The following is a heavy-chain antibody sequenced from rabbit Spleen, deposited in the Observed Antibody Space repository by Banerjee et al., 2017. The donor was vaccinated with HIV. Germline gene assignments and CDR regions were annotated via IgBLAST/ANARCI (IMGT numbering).Heavy chain of an antibody. CDR1: GFSLSNYA. V-gene: IGHV1S45*01. Sequence: QEQLVESGGGLVQPEGSLTLTCTVSGFSLSNYAMLWVRQAPGEGLEWIGFINTGDTIYLANWAKGRFTISKTSSTTVTLQMTSLTAADTATYFCARYAGSPGYYNLWGPGTLVTVS. D-gene: IGHD4-2*01. J-gene: IGHJ4*01. CDR2: INTGDTI. CDR3: ARYAGSPGYYNL.